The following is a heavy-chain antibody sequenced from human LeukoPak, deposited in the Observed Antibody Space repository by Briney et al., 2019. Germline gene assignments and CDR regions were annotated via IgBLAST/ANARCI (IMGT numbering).Heavy chain of an antibody. CDR1: GFTFSSYA. J-gene: IGHJ5*02. Sequence: GGSLRLSCAASGFTFSSYAMSWVRQAPGKGLEWVSAISGSSVNTYYADSVKGRFNISRDNSKNTLYLQMNSLRVEDTAVYYCAFELPPNWFDPWGQGTLVTVSS. V-gene: IGHV3-23*01. CDR2: ISGSSVNT. CDR3: AFELPPNWFDP. D-gene: IGHD3-10*01.